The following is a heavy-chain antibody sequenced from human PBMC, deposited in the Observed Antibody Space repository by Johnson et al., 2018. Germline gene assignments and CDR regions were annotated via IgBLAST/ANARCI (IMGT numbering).Heavy chain of an antibody. CDR2: ISSSGSTI. CDR3: ARVLAVADAFDI. CDR1: GFTVSSNY. Sequence: QLLESGGGLIQPGGSLRLSCAASGFTVSSNYMSWVRQAPGKGLEWVSYISSSGSTIYYADSVKGRFTISRDNDKNSLYLQMNSLRAEDTAVYYCARVLAVADAFDIWGQGTMVTVSS. D-gene: IGHD6-19*01. J-gene: IGHJ3*02. V-gene: IGHV3-11*04.